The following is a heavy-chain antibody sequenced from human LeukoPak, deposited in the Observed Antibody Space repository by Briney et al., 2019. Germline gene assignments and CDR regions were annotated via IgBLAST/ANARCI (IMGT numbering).Heavy chain of an antibody. CDR2: MNPNSGNT. CDR1: GYTFTSYD. J-gene: IGHJ4*02. CDR3: ARRSDYYDSSAYYH. D-gene: IGHD3-22*01. Sequence: ASVKVSCKASGYTFTSYDINWVRQATGQGPEWMGWMNPNSGNTGYAQKFQDRVTMTKDTSISTAYMEPSSLRSDDTAVYYCARRSDYYDSSAYYHWGQGTLVTVSS. V-gene: IGHV1-8*01.